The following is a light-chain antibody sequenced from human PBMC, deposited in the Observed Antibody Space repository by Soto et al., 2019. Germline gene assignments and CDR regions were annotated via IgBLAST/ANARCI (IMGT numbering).Light chain of an antibody. CDR2: AAS. CDR3: QQSYSTQFT. CDR1: QSISSY. Sequence: DIQMTQSPSSLSASVGDRVTITCRASQSISSYLNWYKQKPGKAHKLLIYAASSLQSGVPSRFSGSGSGTDFTLTISSLQPEDFATYYWQQSYSTQFTFGPGTKVDIK. V-gene: IGKV1-39*01. J-gene: IGKJ3*01.